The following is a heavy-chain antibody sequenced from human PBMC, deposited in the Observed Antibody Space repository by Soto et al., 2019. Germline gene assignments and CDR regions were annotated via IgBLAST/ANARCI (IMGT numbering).Heavy chain of an antibody. CDR2: IYYSGST. Sequence: SETLSLTCTVSGGSISSSSYYWGWIRQPPGKGLEWIGSIYYSGSTYYNPSLKSRVTISVDTSKNQFSLKLSSVTAADTAVYYCARLPGLTGYSPYYFDYWGQGTLVTVPQ. D-gene: IGHD3-9*01. CDR3: ARLPGLTGYSPYYFDY. V-gene: IGHV4-39*01. CDR1: GGSISSSSYY. J-gene: IGHJ4*02.